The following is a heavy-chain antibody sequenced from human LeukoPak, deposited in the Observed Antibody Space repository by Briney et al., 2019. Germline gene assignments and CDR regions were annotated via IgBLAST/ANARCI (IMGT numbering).Heavy chain of an antibody. CDR3: ASRIVGTPDYFDY. Sequence: GGSLRLSCAASGFTFSSYEMNWVRQAPGKGLEWVANIQQDGNEKYYVDSVKGRFTISRDNAKNSLYLQMNSLRVEDTAVYYCASRIVGTPDYFDYWGQGTLVIVSS. J-gene: IGHJ4*02. D-gene: IGHD1-26*01. V-gene: IGHV3-7*01. CDR2: IQQDGNEK. CDR1: GFTFSSYE.